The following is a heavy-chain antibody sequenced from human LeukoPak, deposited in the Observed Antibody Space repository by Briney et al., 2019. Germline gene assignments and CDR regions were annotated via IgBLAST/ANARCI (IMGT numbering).Heavy chain of an antibody. J-gene: IGHJ4*02. D-gene: IGHD1-26*01. CDR2: IVVGSGNT. V-gene: IGHV1-58*02. CDR1: GFTFTSSA. Sequence: SVAVSCKASGFTFTSSAMQWVRQARGQRLEWIGWIVVGSGNTNYAQKFQEGVTITRDMSTSRAYMELSSLRSEDTAVYYCAAVQVGANYYFDYWGQGTLVTVSS. CDR3: AAVQVGANYYFDY.